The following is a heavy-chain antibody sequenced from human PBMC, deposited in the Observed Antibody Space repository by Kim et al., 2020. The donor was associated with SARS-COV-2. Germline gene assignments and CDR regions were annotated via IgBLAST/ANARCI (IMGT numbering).Heavy chain of an antibody. CDR2: ISYDGSNK. J-gene: IGHJ1*01. V-gene: IGHV3-30*18. CDR3: AKDFGFPGSDCDYD. D-gene: IGHD4-17*01. Sequence: GGSLRLSCAASGFTFSSYGMHWVRQAPGKGLEWVAVISYDGSNKYYADSVKGRFTISRDNSKNTLYLQMNSLRAEDTAVYYCAKDFGFPGSDCDYDWGLG. CDR1: GFTFSSYG.